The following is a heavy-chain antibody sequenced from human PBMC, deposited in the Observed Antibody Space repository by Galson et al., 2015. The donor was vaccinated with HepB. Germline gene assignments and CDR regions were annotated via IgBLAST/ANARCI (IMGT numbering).Heavy chain of an antibody. D-gene: IGHD3-10*01. CDR1: GYTFTSYG. Sequence: SVKVSCKASGYTFTSYGISWVRQAPGQGLEWMGWISAYKGNTNYAQKLQGRVTMTTDTSTSTAYMELRSLRSDDTAVYYCARSSVRGPLGGGGWFDPWGQGTLVTVSS. CDR2: ISAYKGNT. CDR3: ARSSVRGPLGGGGWFDP. J-gene: IGHJ5*02. V-gene: IGHV1-18*01.